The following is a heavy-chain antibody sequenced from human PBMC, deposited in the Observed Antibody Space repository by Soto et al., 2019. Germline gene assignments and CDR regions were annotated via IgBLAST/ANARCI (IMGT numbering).Heavy chain of an antibody. V-gene: IGHV3-23*01. CDR2: LSGSGGST. D-gene: IGHD3-22*01. Sequence: PGGSLRLSCAASGFTFSSYAMSWVRQAPGKGLEWGSALSGSGGSTYYADSVKGRFTISRANAKNTLYLQMNSRSAEDTAVHYFSKDQEFREDDYYSSGYQPMGMDVWGQGTTGTVSS. CDR1: GFTFSSYA. CDR3: SKDQEFREDDYYSSGYQPMGMDV. J-gene: IGHJ6*02.